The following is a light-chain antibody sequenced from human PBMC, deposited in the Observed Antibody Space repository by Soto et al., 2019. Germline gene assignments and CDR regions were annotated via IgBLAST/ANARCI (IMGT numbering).Light chain of an antibody. CDR3: SSYRSSSTV. CDR2: EVS. Sequence: QSALTQPASVSGSPGQSITISCTGTSSDVGGYNYVSWCQQHPGKAPKLMIYEVSNRPSGVSNRFSGSKSGNTASLTISGLQAEDEADYYCSSYRSSSTVFGTGTKVTVL. V-gene: IGLV2-14*01. J-gene: IGLJ1*01. CDR1: SSDVGGYNY.